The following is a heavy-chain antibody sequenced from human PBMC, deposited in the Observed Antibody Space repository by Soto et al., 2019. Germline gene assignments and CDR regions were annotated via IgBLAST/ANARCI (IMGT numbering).Heavy chain of an antibody. Sequence: EVQLLESGGGLVQPGGSLRLSCAASGFTFTNYAMSWVRQAPGKGLEWVSVISDSGSHTYYVDSVKGRFTISRDNFKNTLYLQMNSLGADDTALYYCAKGDMSNWYNHWGQGTLVTVSS. CDR1: GFTFTNYA. CDR2: ISDSGSHT. D-gene: IGHD2-15*01. CDR3: AKGDMSNWYNH. V-gene: IGHV3-23*01. J-gene: IGHJ5*02.